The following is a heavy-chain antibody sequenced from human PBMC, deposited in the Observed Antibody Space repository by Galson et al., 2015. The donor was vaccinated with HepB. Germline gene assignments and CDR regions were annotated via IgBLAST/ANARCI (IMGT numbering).Heavy chain of an antibody. Sequence: SVKVSCKASGYTFTGYSMHWVRQAPGQGLEWMGWINADSGNTKYSQKFQGRVTITRDTSKSTAYMEMSSLRSDDTAVYYCARERAAAGRTYAAFDIRGQG. J-gene: IGHJ3*02. V-gene: IGHV1-3*01. CDR2: INADSGNT. CDR3: ARERAAAGRTYAAFDI. CDR1: GYTFTGYS. D-gene: IGHD6-13*01.